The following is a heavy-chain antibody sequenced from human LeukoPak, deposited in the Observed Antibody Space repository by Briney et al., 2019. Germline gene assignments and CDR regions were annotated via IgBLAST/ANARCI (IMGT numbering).Heavy chain of an antibody. CDR2: IYYSGNT. D-gene: IGHD3-22*01. V-gene: IGHV4-59*01. J-gene: IGHJ4*02. CDR1: GGSLSSYY. Sequence: PSETLSLTCSVSGGSLSSYYWSWIRQPPGKGLEWIGYIYYSGNTNYNPSLKSRVTISIDTFKNQFSLKSTSVTAADTAVYYCARAGSSGYLIDYWGQGTLVTVSS. CDR3: ARAGSSGYLIDY.